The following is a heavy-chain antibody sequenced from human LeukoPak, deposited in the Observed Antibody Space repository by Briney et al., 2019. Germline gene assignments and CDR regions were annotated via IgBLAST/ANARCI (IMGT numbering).Heavy chain of an antibody. Sequence: ASVKVSCKASGYTFTGYYMHWVRQAPGQGLEWMGWINPNSGGTNYAQKFQGWVTMTRDTSISTAYMELSRLRSDDTAVYYCARGSRVGPYYYYYGMDVWGQGTTVTVSS. J-gene: IGHJ6*02. D-gene: IGHD1-26*01. CDR1: GYTFTGYY. CDR3: ARGSRVGPYYYYYGMDV. V-gene: IGHV1-2*04. CDR2: INPNSGGT.